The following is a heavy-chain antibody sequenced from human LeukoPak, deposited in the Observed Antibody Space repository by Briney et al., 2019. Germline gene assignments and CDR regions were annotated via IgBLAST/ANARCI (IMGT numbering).Heavy chain of an antibody. V-gene: IGHV1-69*13. CDR1: GGTFSSYA. CDR3: ARPISGSDAFDI. CDR2: IIPIFGTA. J-gene: IGHJ3*02. D-gene: IGHD1-14*01. Sequence: ASVKVSCKASGGTFSSYAISWVRQAPGQGLEWMGGIIPIFGTANYAQKFQGRVTITADESTSTAYMELSSLRSEDTAVYYCARPISGSDAFDIWGQGTMVTVSS.